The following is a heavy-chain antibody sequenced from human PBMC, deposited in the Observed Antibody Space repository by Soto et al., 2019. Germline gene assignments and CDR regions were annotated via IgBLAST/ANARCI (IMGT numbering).Heavy chain of an antibody. Sequence: QVQLQESGQGLVKPSQTLSLTCTVSGGSISSGGYYWSWIRQHPGKGLEWIGYIYYSGSTYYNPSLKSRVTISVDTSKNQFSLKLSSVTAADTAVYYCARVCGGDCHYGMDVWGQGTTVTVSS. V-gene: IGHV4-31*03. CDR2: IYYSGST. D-gene: IGHD2-21*02. J-gene: IGHJ6*02. CDR3: ARVCGGDCHYGMDV. CDR1: GGSISSGGYY.